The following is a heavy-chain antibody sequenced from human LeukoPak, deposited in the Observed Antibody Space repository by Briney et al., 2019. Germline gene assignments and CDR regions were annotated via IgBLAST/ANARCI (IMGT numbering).Heavy chain of an antibody. CDR2: ISGSGGST. CDR1: GFTFSNEA. D-gene: IGHD6-19*01. Sequence: GGSLRLSCAVSGFTFSNEAMGWVRQLRGGGLEWVSAISGSGGSTYYADSVKGRFTISRDNSKNTLYLQMNSLRAEDTAVYYCAKEGWLVYFDYWGQGTLVTVSS. J-gene: IGHJ4*02. CDR3: AKEGWLVYFDY. V-gene: IGHV3-23*01.